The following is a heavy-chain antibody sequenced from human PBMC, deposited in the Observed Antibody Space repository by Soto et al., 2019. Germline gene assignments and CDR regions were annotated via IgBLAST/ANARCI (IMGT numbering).Heavy chain of an antibody. CDR3: AKDGEYYYGSGSYYSDAFDI. J-gene: IGHJ3*02. D-gene: IGHD3-10*01. CDR2: ISGSGGST. Sequence: GGSLRLSCAASGFTFSSYAMSWVRQAPGKGLEWVSAISGSGGSTYYADSVKGRFTISRDNSKNTLYLQMNSLRAEDTAVYYCAKDGEYYYGSGSYYSDAFDIWGQGTMVTVSS. V-gene: IGHV3-23*01. CDR1: GFTFSSYA.